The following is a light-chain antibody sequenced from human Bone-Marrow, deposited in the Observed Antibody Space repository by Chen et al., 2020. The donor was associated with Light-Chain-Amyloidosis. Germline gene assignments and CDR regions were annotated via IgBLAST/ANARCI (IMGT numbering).Light chain of an antibody. CDR3: RLYFGDTHPWV. CDR2: STY. J-gene: IGLJ3*02. Sequence: QTVVTQAPSLCVSPGGTVTPTCASSTGAVTGGYYATWFQQKPGQAPRTLIYSTYNKHSWTPARFSGSLLGGKAALTLSNVQPEDEADYYCRLYFGDTHPWVFGGGTRLTVL. CDR1: TGAVTGGYY. V-gene: IGLV7-43*01.